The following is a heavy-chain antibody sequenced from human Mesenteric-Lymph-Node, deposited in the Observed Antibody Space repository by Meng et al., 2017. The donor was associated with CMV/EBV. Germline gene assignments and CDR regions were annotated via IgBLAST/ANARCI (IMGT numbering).Heavy chain of an antibody. J-gene: IGHJ4*02. V-gene: IGHV4-39*01. Sequence: SGRSISSSSYYWGWIRQPPGKGLEWIGSLYYSGSTFYNPSLKSRVTISVDTSKNQFSLKLSSVTAADTAVYYCASRPYYGDSTFDYWGQGTLVTVSS. CDR3: ASRPYYGDSTFDY. CDR1: GRSISSSSYY. D-gene: IGHD4-17*01. CDR2: LYYSGST.